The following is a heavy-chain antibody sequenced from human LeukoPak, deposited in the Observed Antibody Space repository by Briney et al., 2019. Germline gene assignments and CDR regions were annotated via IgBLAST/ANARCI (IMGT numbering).Heavy chain of an antibody. CDR3: ARVRSWYSSSWLYY. Sequence: PSETLSLTCAVYGGSFSGYYWSWIRQPPGKGLEWIGEINHSGSTNYNPSLKSRVTISVDTSKNQFSLKLSSVTAADTAVYYCARVRSWYSSSWLYYWGQGTLVTVSS. J-gene: IGHJ4*02. V-gene: IGHV4-34*01. CDR2: INHSGST. CDR1: GGSFSGYY. D-gene: IGHD6-13*01.